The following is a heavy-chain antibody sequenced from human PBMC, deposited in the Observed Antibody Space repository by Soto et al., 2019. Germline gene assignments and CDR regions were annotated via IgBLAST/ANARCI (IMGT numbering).Heavy chain of an antibody. Sequence: KASETLSLTCTVSGGSISSGGYYWSWIRQHPGKGLEWIGYIYYSGSTYYNPSLKSRVTISVDTSKNQFSLKLSSVTAADTAVYYCARANDILTGISYFDYWGQGTLVTVSS. CDR2: IYYSGST. CDR1: GGSISSGGYY. D-gene: IGHD3-9*01. V-gene: IGHV4-31*03. CDR3: ARANDILTGISYFDY. J-gene: IGHJ4*02.